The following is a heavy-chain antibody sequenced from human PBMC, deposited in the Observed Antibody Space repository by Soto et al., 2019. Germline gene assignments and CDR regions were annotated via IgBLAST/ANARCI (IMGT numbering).Heavy chain of an antibody. CDR1: GGSISSYY. CDR3: ARGDSSSPPSTTGMDV. J-gene: IGHJ6*03. D-gene: IGHD6-13*01. V-gene: IGHV4-59*01. Sequence: SETLSLTCTVSGGSISSYYWSWIRQPPGKGLEWIGYIYYSGSTNYNPSLKSRVTISVDTSKNQFSLKLSSVTAADTAVYYCARGDSSSPPSTTGMDVWGKGTTVTVSS. CDR2: IYYSGST.